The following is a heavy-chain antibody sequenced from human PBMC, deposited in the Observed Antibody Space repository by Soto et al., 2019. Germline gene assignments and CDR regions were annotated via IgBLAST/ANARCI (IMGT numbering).Heavy chain of an antibody. CDR1: GYSFTSYW. V-gene: IGHV5-51*01. D-gene: IGHD1-26*01. Sequence: GESLKISCQGFGYSFTSYWIGWVRQMPGKGLEWMATIHPGDSNTNYSPSFRGQVTISADKSISTAYLQMNSLRAEDTAVYYCARDPSIVGADGEEYYYYYGMDVWGQGTTVTVSS. CDR3: ARDPSIVGADGEEYYYYYGMDV. CDR2: IHPGDSNT. J-gene: IGHJ6*02.